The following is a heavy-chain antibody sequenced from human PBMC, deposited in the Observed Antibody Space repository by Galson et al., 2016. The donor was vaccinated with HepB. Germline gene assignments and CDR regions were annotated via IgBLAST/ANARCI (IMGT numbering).Heavy chain of an antibody. Sequence: SETLSLTCVVPGGSISSTNWWTWVRQPPGKGLEWIGEIYHSGTTNYNPSLQSRVTLSVDKSNKQCSLKLTSVTAADTAVYYCARDQAGEILRRPLGYWGQGTLVTVSS. CDR1: GGSISSTNW. D-gene: IGHD4-17*01. J-gene: IGHJ4*02. CDR3: ARDQAGEILRRPLGY. V-gene: IGHV4-4*02. CDR2: IYHSGTT.